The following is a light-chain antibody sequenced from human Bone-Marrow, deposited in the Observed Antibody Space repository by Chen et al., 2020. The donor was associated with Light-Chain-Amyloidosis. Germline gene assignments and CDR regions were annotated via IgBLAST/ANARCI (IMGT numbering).Light chain of an antibody. J-gene: IGLJ3*02. CDR1: KIGRQS. CDR2: DDV. V-gene: IGLV3-21*02. CDR3: QVWYRSSDRPV. Sequence: SYVLTQPPSVSVAPGQTASISCEGDKIGRQSVHWYQQRPGQAPVMVVFDDVNRPPGIPERFSGSTPGNTATLTISRVDVGDEADYYCQVWYRSSDRPVFGGGTKLTVL.